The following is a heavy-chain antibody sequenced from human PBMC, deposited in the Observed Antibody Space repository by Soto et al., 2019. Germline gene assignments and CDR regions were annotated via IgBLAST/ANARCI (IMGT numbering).Heavy chain of an antibody. J-gene: IGHJ4*02. Sequence: EVQLLESGGGLVQPGGSLRLSCVASGIDFSNDAMSWVRQAPGKGLEWVSIISASGRSTYHADSVKGRFTISRDNSKNTLYLHMTNLRADDTAAYYCAKDGNWLDVYFDVWGQGTPVTVSS. V-gene: IGHV3-23*01. CDR2: ISASGRST. D-gene: IGHD6-19*01. CDR3: AKDGNWLDVYFDV. CDR1: GIDFSNDA.